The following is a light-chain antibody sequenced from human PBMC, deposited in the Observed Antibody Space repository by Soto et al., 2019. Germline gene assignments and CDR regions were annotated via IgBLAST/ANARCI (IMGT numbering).Light chain of an antibody. CDR2: WAS. J-gene: IGKJ4*01. CDR3: QKYYNSRLT. CDR1: QSVLYSSNNKNY. Sequence: DIVMTQSPDSLAVSLGERATVNCKSSQSVLYSSNNKNYLAWYQQKPGQPPKMIIYWASTRESGVPDRFSGSGSGTDFTLTISSLQAEDVAVYYCQKYYNSRLTFGGGTKVEIK. V-gene: IGKV4-1*01.